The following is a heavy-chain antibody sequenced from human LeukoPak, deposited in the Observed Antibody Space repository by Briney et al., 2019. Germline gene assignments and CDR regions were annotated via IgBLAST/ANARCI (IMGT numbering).Heavy chain of an antibody. Sequence: SETLSLTCTVSGGSISSGDYYWSWIRQPPGKGLEWIGYIYHSGSTYYNPSLKSRVTISVDTSKNQFSLKLSSVTAADTAVYYCARSMVVTSFDIWGQGTMVTVSS. D-gene: IGHD2-21*02. V-gene: IGHV4-30-4*08. CDR2: IYHSGST. CDR3: ARSMVVTSFDI. CDR1: GGSISSGDYY. J-gene: IGHJ3*02.